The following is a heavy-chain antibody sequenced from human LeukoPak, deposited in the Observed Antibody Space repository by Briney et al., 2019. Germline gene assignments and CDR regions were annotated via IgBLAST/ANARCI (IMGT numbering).Heavy chain of an antibody. D-gene: IGHD3-9*01. Sequence: GASVKLSCKASVYTFTSYDINWVRQATGQGLEWVGWMNPYSGYTGYAHNFQGRVTMTRNTSISTAYMELSSLRSEDTAVYYCARPNYDPLTGYYPLLDVWGQGTTVTVSS. J-gene: IGHJ6*02. CDR2: MNPYSGYT. CDR1: VYTFTSYD. V-gene: IGHV1-8*01. CDR3: ARPNYDPLTGYYPLLDV.